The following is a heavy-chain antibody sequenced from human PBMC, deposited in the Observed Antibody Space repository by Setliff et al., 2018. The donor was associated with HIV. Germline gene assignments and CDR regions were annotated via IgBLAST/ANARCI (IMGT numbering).Heavy chain of an antibody. CDR2: IYHSGST. J-gene: IGHJ3*02. CDR1: GYSISSGYY. Sequence: SETLSLTCAVSGYSISSGYYWGWIRQPPGKGLEWIGSIYHSGSTYYNPSLKSRVTISVDTSKNQFSLKLSTVTAADTAVYYCARSRPFFDIWGQGTMVTVSS. V-gene: IGHV4-38-2*01. CDR3: ARSRPFFDI.